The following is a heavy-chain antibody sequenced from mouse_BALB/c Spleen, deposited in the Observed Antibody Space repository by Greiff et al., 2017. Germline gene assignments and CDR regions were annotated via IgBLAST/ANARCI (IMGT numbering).Heavy chain of an antibody. CDR1: GYAFSSYW. Sequence: QVQLQQSGAELVRPGSSVKISCKASGYAFSSYWMNWVKQRPGQGLEWIGQIYPGDGDTNYNGKFKGKATLTADKSSSTAYMQLSSLTSEDSAVYFCARNPLLLPYYFDYWGQGTTLTVSS. V-gene: IGHV1-80*01. CDR2: IYPGDGDT. CDR3: ARNPLLLPYYFDY. D-gene: IGHD2-1*01. J-gene: IGHJ2*01.